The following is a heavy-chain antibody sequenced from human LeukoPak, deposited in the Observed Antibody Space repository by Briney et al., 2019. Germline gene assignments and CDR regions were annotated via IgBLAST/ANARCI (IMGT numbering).Heavy chain of an antibody. CDR2: IYYSGTT. V-gene: IGHV4-30-4*01. D-gene: IGHD3-22*01. CDR1: GGSISSGDYY. J-gene: IGHJ4*02. Sequence: SQTLSLTCTVSGGSISSGDYYWSWIRQPPGKGLEWIGYIYYSGTTYYNPSLKSRVTMSVDTSKNQFSLKLSSVTAADTAVYYCARDPGYYYDSSGPYYFDYWGQGTLVTVSS. CDR3: ARDPGYYYDSSGPYYFDY.